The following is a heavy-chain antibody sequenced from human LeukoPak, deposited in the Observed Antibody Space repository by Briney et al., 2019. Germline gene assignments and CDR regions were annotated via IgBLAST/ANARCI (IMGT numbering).Heavy chain of an antibody. CDR3: ARRPREDDYGDYYAYYFDY. V-gene: IGHV1-18*01. CDR2: ISAYNGNT. Sequence: ASVKVSCKASGYTFTSYGISWVRQAPGQGLEWMGWISAYNGNTNYAQKFQGRVTITADESTSTAYMELSSLRSEDTAVYYCARRPREDDYGDYYAYYFDYWGQGTLVTVSS. CDR1: GYTFTSYG. J-gene: IGHJ4*02. D-gene: IGHD4-17*01.